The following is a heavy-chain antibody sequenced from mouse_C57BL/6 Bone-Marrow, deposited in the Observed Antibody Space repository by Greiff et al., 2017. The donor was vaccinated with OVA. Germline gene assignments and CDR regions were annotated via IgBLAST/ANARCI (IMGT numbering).Heavy chain of an antibody. CDR3: ARARYYGSSYQFYAMDY. CDR2: IYPYNGVS. J-gene: IGHJ4*01. D-gene: IGHD1-1*01. CDR1: GYSFTGYY. V-gene: IGHV1-31*01. Sequence: EVQLVESGPELVKPGASVKISCKASGYSFTGYYMHWVKQSHGNILDWIGYIYPYNGVSSYNQKFKGKATLTVDKSSSTAYMELRSLTSEDSAVYYCARARYYGSSYQFYAMDYWGQGTSVTVSS.